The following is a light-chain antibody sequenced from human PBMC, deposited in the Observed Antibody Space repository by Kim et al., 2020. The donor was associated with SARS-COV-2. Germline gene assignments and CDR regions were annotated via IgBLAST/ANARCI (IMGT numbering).Light chain of an antibody. V-gene: IGKV3-11*01. Sequence: EIALTQSPATLSLSPGERATLSCRASQGVSTFLAWYQQKPGQAPRLLIHDASNRANGIPARFSGSGSGTDFTLTISSLEPGDFAVYYCQQRISWPFTFGPGTKVDIK. CDR3: QQRISWPFT. J-gene: IGKJ3*01. CDR2: DAS. CDR1: QGVSTF.